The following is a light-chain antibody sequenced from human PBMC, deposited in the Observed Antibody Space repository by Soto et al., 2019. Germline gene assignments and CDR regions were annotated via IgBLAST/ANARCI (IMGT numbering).Light chain of an antibody. J-gene: IGKJ4*01. CDR2: AAS. CDR1: QGINSF. V-gene: IGKV1-9*01. Sequence: IQLTHSPSSLSASVGDRVTITCRASQGINSFLAWYQQKPGKAPKLLIYAASTLQSGVPSRLSGSGSGKDFTLTISSLQPEDFATYYCQQLERYPSTFGGGIKVEIX. CDR3: QQLERYPST.